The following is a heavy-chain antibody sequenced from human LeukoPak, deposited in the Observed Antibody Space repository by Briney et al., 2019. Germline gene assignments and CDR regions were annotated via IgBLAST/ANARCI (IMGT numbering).Heavy chain of an antibody. V-gene: IGHV1-69*13. CDR1: GGTFSSYA. CDR3: ARGPHSSGWYREFDY. CDR2: IIPIFGTA. D-gene: IGHD6-19*01. Sequence: SVKVSCKASGGTFSSYAISWVRQAPGQGLEWMGGIIPIFGTANYAQKFQGRVTITADESTSIAYMELSSLRSEDTAVYYCARGPHSSGWYREFDYWGQGTLVTVSS. J-gene: IGHJ4*02.